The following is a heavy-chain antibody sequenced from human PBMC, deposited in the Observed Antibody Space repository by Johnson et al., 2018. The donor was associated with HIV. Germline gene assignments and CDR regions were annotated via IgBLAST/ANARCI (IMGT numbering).Heavy chain of an antibody. CDR2: INSDGSST. V-gene: IGHV3-20*04. D-gene: IGHD2-21*02. CDR1: GFTFDDYG. Sequence: VQLVESGGGVVRPGGSLRLSCAASGFTFDDYGMTWVRQVPGKGLVWVSRINSDGSSTSYADSVKGRFTISRDNAKNTLYLQMNSLRAEDTAVFYCARDRSKLLYPFDAFDIWGRGTMVTVSS. J-gene: IGHJ3*02. CDR3: ARDRSKLLYPFDAFDI.